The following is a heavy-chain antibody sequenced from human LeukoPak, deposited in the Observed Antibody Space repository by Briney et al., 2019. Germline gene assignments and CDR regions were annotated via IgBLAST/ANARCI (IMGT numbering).Heavy chain of an antibody. J-gene: IGHJ4*02. CDR2: SNWNDATP. Sequence: GGSLRLSCAVSGFRMSDYAMSWVRQVPGKGLEWVSTSNWNDATPGYADSVKGRFAISRDNAKNSLYLQMNNLRAEDTAVYFCARDALRYSGSFDDFDYWGQGTLVTVSS. D-gene: IGHD6-6*01. V-gene: IGHV3-20*04. CDR1: GFRMSDYA. CDR3: ARDALRYSGSFDDFDY.